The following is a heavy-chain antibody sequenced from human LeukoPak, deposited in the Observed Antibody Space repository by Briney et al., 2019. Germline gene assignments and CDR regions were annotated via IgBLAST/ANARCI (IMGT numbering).Heavy chain of an antibody. J-gene: IGHJ4*02. CDR3: AKGRSEVAAAGPLAGDFYY. Sequence: GRSPRLSCVVSGFTFSYYGMHWVRQAPGKGLEWVAVISYDGSNKYYADSVKGRFSISRDNSKNTVYLQMNSLRADDAAVYYCAKGRSEVAAAGPLAGDFYYWGQGALVTVSS. D-gene: IGHD6-13*01. CDR2: ISYDGSNK. CDR1: GFTFSYYG. V-gene: IGHV3-30*18.